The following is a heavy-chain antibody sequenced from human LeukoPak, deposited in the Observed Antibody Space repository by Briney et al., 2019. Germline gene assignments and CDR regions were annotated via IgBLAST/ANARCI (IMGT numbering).Heavy chain of an antibody. J-gene: IGHJ5*02. Sequence: PSQTLSLTCTVSGGSISSGGYYWSWIRQHPGKGLEWIGYTYYSGSTYYNPSLKSRVTISVDTSKSQFSLKLSSVTAADTAVYYCAILAAAGRRANWFDPWGQGTLVTVSS. V-gene: IGHV4-31*03. CDR3: AILAAAGRRANWFDP. CDR1: GGSISSGGYY. D-gene: IGHD6-13*01. CDR2: TYYSGST.